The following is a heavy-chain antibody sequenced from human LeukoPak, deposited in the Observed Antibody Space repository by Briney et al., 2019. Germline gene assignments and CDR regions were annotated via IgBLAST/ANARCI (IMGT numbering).Heavy chain of an antibody. CDR2: ISSSSSYI. Sequence: GGSLRLSCAASGFTFSTYSMNWVRQAPGKGLEWVSSISSSSSYIYYVDSVKGRFTISRDNAKNSLYLQMNSLRAEDTAVYYCARRYCTSTSCTPLDYWGQGTLVTVSS. CDR1: GFTFSTYS. CDR3: ARRYCTSTSCTPLDY. D-gene: IGHD2-2*01. V-gene: IGHV3-21*01. J-gene: IGHJ4*02.